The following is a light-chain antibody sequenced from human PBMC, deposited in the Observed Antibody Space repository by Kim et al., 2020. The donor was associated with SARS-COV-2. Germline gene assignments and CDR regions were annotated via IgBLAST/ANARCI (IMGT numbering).Light chain of an antibody. Sequence: GQRVNISCSGSSSNVGSNAVNWYLQLPGTAPKLLIYSNNQRLSGVPDRFSGSKSGTSASLAISGLQSEDEADYYCAAWDDSLNGPVFGGGTQLTVL. V-gene: IGLV1-44*01. CDR1: SSNVGSNA. J-gene: IGLJ2*01. CDR2: SNN. CDR3: AAWDDSLNGPV.